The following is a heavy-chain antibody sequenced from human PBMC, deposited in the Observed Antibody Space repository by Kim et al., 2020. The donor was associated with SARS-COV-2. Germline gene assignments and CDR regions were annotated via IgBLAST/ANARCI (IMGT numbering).Heavy chain of an antibody. J-gene: IGHJ3*02. CDR3: ATHLGFGANLLVYAFDI. D-gene: IGHD3-10*01. CDR2: ISYDGSNK. CDR1: GFTFSSYG. V-gene: IGHV3-33*05. Sequence: GGSLRLSCAASGFTFSSYGMHWVRQAPGKGLEWVAVISYDGSNKYYTDSVKGRFTISRDNSKNTLYLQMNSLRAEDTAVYYCATHLGFGANLLVYAFDIWGQGTMVTVSS.